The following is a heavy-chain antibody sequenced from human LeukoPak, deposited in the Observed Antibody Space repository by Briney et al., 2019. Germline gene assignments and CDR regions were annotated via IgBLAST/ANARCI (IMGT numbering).Heavy chain of an antibody. Sequence: SETLSLTCTVSGGSIRGDDYFWNWIRQTPEKGLEWIGYIYSSGSTYYNPSVKSRVTIPVDTSNNQFSLKLRSVTAADTAVYFCPRSTYYYDRSAFFFPDYFDYWGQGTLVTVSS. D-gene: IGHD3-22*01. V-gene: IGHV4-30-4*01. CDR3: PRSTYYYDRSAFFFPDYFDY. J-gene: IGHJ4*02. CDR1: GGSIRGDDYF. CDR2: IYSSGST.